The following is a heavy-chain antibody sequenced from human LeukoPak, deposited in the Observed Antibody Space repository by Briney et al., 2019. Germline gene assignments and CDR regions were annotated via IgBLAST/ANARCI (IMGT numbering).Heavy chain of an antibody. V-gene: IGHV3-11*01. CDR1: GFIFSDYY. CDR3: ARVSDPGDY. Sequence: SGGSLRLSCAATGFIFSDYYMSWIRQAPGKGLEWVSYISSSGSTMYYTDSVKGRFTISRDNAKDSLYLQMNSLRAEDTAVYYCARVSDPGDYWGQGTLVTVSS. CDR2: ISSSGSTM. J-gene: IGHJ4*02. D-gene: IGHD2-21*01.